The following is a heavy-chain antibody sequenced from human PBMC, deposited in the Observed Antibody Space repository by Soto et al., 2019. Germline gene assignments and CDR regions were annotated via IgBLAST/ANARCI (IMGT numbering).Heavy chain of an antibody. D-gene: IGHD1-1*01. CDR3: AADFRTEPTGTREYYYYYGMDV. J-gene: IGHJ6*02. Sequence: TSVEATSKDRRFTYTSSAVQWVRQARGKRLEWIGWIVVGSGNTNYAQKFQERVTITRDMSTSTAYMELSSLRSEDTAVYYCAADFRTEPTGTREYYYYYGMDVWGQGTTVTVSS. CDR2: IVVGSGNT. V-gene: IGHV1-58*01. CDR1: RFTYTSSA.